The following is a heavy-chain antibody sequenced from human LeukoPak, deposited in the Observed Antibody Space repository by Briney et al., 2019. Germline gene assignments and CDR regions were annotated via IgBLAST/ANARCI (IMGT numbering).Heavy chain of an antibody. Sequence: AETLSLTCAVYGGSFSGYYWRWIRQPPGKGLEWIGEINHSGSTNYNPSRKGRVTISVDTSKDQSSLKLSSVTAADTAVYYCSRGIRDIVVVPVPRGNAFDIWGQGTMLSVPS. CDR3: SRGIRDIVVVPVPRGNAFDI. J-gene: IGHJ3*02. CDR1: GGSFSGYY. V-gene: IGHV4-34*01. D-gene: IGHD2-2*01. CDR2: INHSGST.